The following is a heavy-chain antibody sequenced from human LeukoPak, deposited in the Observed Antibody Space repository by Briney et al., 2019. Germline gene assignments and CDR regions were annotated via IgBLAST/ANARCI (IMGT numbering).Heavy chain of an antibody. J-gene: IGHJ4*02. D-gene: IGHD3-22*01. Sequence: PGGSLRLSCAASGFTFSSYGMHWVRQAPGKGLEWVAVISYDGSNKYYADSVKGRFTISRDNSKNTLYLQMNSLRAEDTAVYYCAKDEYCYDSSGYPSHWGQGTLVTVSS. V-gene: IGHV3-30*18. CDR1: GFTFSSYG. CDR3: AKDEYCYDSSGYPSH. CDR2: ISYDGSNK.